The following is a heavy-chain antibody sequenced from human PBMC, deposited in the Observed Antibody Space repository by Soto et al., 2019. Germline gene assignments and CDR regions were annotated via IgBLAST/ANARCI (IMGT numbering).Heavy chain of an antibody. V-gene: IGHV3-64D*06. CDR3: VKDLRWLQFSGYFDY. D-gene: IGHD5-12*01. J-gene: IGHJ4*02. CDR1: EFTFISYA. CDR2: ISSNGGST. Sequence: GGSLRLSCSASEFTFISYAMHWVRQAPGKGLEYVSAISSNGGSTYYADSVKGRFTISRDNSKNTLYLQMSSLRAEDTAVYYCVKDLRWLQFSGYFDYWGQGTLVTVSS.